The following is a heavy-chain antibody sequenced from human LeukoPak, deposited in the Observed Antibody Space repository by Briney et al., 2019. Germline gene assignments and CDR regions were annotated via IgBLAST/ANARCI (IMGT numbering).Heavy chain of an antibody. CDR3: AKDSRVITFGGVITLPDY. J-gene: IGHJ4*02. D-gene: IGHD3-16*02. CDR2: IYSGGST. Sequence: GGSLRLSCAASGFTVSSNFLSWVRQAPGKGLEWVSLIYSGGSTDYTDSVKGRFTISRDNSKNTLYLQMNSLRAEDTALYYCAKDSRVITFGGVITLPDYWGQGTLVTVSS. CDR1: GFTVSSNF. V-gene: IGHV3-53*05.